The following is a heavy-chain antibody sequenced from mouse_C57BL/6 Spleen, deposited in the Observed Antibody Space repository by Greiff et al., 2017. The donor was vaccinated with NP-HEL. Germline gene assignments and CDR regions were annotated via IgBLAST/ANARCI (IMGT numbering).Heavy chain of an antibody. J-gene: IGHJ3*01. D-gene: IGHD1-1*01. CDR2: IDPNSGGT. CDR3: ARSDYYYGSSSFAY. Sequence: VQLQQPGAELVKPGASVKLSCKASGYTFTSYWMHWVKQRPGRGLEWIGRIDPNSGGTKYNEKFKSKATLTVDTPSSTAYMQLSSLTSEDSAVYYCARSDYYYGSSSFAYWGQGTLVTVSA. CDR1: GYTFTSYW. V-gene: IGHV1-72*01.